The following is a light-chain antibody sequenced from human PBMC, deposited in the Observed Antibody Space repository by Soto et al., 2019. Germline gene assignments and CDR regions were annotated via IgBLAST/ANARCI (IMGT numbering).Light chain of an antibody. CDR2: KAT. V-gene: IGKV1-5*03. CDR1: QSISSW. CDR3: QQYNSYST. J-gene: IGKJ1*01. Sequence: DIQMTQSPSTLSASVGDRVTITCRASQSISSWLAWYQQKPGKAPTLLIYKATSLQSGGPSRFSGSGSGTEFTLTISSLQPDDFATYYCQQYNSYSTFGQGTKVEIK.